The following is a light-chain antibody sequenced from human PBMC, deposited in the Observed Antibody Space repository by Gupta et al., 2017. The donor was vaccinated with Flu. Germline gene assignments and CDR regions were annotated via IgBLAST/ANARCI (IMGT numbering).Light chain of an antibody. CDR2: WAS. J-gene: IGKJ4*01. V-gene: IGKV4-1*01. CDR3: QQSYGIPPT. Sequence: NCKSSQSVFYDASDKNYLFWYQQKPGQPPKVLINWASIRESGVPDRFSGSGSGTDFTLTINNLQAEDVAVYFCQQSYGIPPTFGGGTKVDIK. CDR1: QSVFYDASDKNY.